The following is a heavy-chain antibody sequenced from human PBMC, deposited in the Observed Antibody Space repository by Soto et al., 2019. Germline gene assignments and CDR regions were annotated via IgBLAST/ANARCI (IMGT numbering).Heavy chain of an antibody. CDR1: GFSLSTGGEG. CDR3: ATSQERDPYPKDFDY. Sequence: QITLKESGPTLVKPTQTLTLTCTFSGFSLSTGGEGVGWIRQPPGEALEWLALIYWDDEKRYSPSLKSRLTITKDSSQSQVVLSMTNMGPVDTATYYCATSQERDPYPKDFDYWGQGALVTVSS. J-gene: IGHJ4*02. D-gene: IGHD3-16*01. V-gene: IGHV2-5*02. CDR2: IYWDDEK.